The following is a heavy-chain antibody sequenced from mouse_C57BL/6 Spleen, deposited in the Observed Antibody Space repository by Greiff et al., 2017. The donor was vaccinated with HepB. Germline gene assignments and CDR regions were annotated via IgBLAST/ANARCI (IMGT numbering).Heavy chain of an antibody. V-gene: IGHV5-17*01. J-gene: IGHJ4*01. CDR2: ISSGSSTI. D-gene: IGHD6-5*01. Sequence: DVMLVESGGGLVKPGGSLKLSCAASGFTFSDYGMHWVRQAPEKELEWVAYISSGSSTIYYADTVKGRFTISRDNAKNTLFLQMTSLRSEDTAMYYCARKPPNYYAMDYWGQGTSVTVSS. CDR3: ARKPPNYYAMDY. CDR1: GFTFSDYG.